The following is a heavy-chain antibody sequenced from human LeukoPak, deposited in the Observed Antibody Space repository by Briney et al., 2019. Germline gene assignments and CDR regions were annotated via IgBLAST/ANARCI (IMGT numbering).Heavy chain of an antibody. Sequence: PSETLSLTCTVSGVSISSSNSYWGWIRQPPGKGLEWIGSIYYSGNTYYNPSLKSRVTISVDTSKNQFSLKLSSVTAADTAVYYCARAYYYDSSGYYFGYYYYMDVWGKGTTVTVSS. J-gene: IGHJ6*03. D-gene: IGHD3-22*01. V-gene: IGHV4-39*07. CDR2: IYYSGNT. CDR3: ARAYYYDSSGYYFGYYYYMDV. CDR1: GVSISSSNSY.